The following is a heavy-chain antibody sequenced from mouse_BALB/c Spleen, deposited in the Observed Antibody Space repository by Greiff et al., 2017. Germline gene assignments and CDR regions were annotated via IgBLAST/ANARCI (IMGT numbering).Heavy chain of an antibody. J-gene: IGHJ4*01. CDR3: ASRYYGYAMDY. D-gene: IGHD2-1*01. V-gene: IGHV2-9*02. CDR1: GFSLTSYG. CDR2: IWAGGST. Sequence: VQLVESGPGLVAPSQSLSITCTVSGFSLTSYGIHWVRQPPGKGLEWLGVIWAGGSTNYNSALMSRLSISKDNSKSQVVLKMNSLQTDDTAMYYCASRYYGYAMDYWGQGTSVTVSS.